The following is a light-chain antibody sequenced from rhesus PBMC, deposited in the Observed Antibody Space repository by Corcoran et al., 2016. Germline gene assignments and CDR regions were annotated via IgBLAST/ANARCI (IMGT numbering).Light chain of an antibody. J-gene: IGKJ1*01. Sequence: DIQMTQSPSSLSASVGDRVTITCRASENVNNYLNWYQQKPGKAPNLLIYKASTLQSGVPSRFSGSGSGTDYTLTISSLQPEDVASYYCQHGYGDPWTFGQGTKVEIK. V-gene: IGKV1-74*01. CDR2: KAS. CDR1: ENVNNY. CDR3: QHGYGDPWT.